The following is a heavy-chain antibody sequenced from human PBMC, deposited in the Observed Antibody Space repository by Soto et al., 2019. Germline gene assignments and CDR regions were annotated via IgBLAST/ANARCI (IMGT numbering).Heavy chain of an antibody. J-gene: IGHJ6*02. V-gene: IGHV1-3*01. D-gene: IGHD3-10*01. CDR3: ATESGDIYGSGIVMDV. CDR1: GYTFTSYA. CDR2: INAGNGNT. Sequence: ASVKVSCKASGYTFTSYAMHWVRQAPGQRLEWMGWINAGNGNTKYSQKFQGRVTMTEDTSTDTAYMELSSLRSEDTAVYYCATESGDIYGSGIVMDVWGQGTTVTVSS.